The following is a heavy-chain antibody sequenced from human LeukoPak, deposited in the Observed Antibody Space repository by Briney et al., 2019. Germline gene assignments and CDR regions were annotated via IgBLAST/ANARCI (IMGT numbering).Heavy chain of an antibody. CDR3: ARSPSRIAARRDYYYGMDV. CDR2: MNPNSGNT. J-gene: IGHJ6*02. Sequence: ASVTVSCTASGYTFTSYDINWVRQATGQGLEWMGWMNPNSGNTGYAQKFQGRVTMTRNTSISTAYMELSSLRSEDTAVYYCARSPSRIAARRDYYYGMDVWGQGTTVTVSS. V-gene: IGHV1-8*01. CDR1: GYTFTSYD. D-gene: IGHD6-6*01.